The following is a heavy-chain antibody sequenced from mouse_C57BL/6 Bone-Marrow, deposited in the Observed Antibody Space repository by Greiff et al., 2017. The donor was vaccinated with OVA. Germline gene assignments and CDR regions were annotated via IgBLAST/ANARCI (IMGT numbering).Heavy chain of an antibody. CDR1: GYTFTSYD. CDR2: IYPRDGST. CDR3: ARRDYGSSQRFAD. J-gene: IGHJ3*01. D-gene: IGHD1-1*01. V-gene: IGHV1-85*01. Sequence: VKLQESGPELVKPGASVKLSCKASGYTFTSYDINWVKQRPGQGLEWIGWIYPRDGSTKYNEKFKGKATLTVDTSSSTAYMELHSLTSEDSAVYFCARRDYGSSQRFADWGQGTLVTVSA.